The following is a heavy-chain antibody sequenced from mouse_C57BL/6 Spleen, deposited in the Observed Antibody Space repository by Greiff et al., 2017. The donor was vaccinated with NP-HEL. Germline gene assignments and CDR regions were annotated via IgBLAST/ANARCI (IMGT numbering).Heavy chain of an antibody. CDR2: IYPGDGDT. Sequence: QVQLQQSGPELVKPGASVKISCKASGYAFSSSWMNWVKQRPGKGLEWIGRIYPGDGDTNYNGKFKGKATLTADKSSSTAYMQLSSLTSEDSAVYFCATSMVTGAMDYWGQGTSVTVSS. V-gene: IGHV1-82*01. CDR1: GYAFSSSW. D-gene: IGHD2-2*01. CDR3: ATSMVTGAMDY. J-gene: IGHJ4*01.